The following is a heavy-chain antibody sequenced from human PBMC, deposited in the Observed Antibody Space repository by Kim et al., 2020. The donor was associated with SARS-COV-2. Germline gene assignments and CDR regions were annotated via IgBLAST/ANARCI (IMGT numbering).Heavy chain of an antibody. CDR3: ASTVATGY. D-gene: IGHD5-12*01. Sequence: DGRIINYADAVKGRYTISRDNAKNTLYLQMNILRAEDTAVYYCASTVATGYWGQGTLVTVST. CDR2: DGRII. J-gene: IGHJ4*02. V-gene: IGHV3-74*01.